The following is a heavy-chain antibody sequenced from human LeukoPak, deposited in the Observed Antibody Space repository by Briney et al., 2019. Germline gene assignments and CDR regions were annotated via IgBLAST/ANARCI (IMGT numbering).Heavy chain of an antibody. Sequence: GGSLRLSCAASGFTFDDYAMHWVRQAPGKGLEWVSGISWNSGSIGYADSVKGRFTISRDNAKNSLYLQMNSLRAEDTALYYCAKAHEDSSGYLSYWGQGTLVTVSS. V-gene: IGHV3-9*01. CDR1: GFTFDDYA. CDR2: ISWNSGSI. J-gene: IGHJ4*02. D-gene: IGHD3-22*01. CDR3: AKAHEDSSGYLSY.